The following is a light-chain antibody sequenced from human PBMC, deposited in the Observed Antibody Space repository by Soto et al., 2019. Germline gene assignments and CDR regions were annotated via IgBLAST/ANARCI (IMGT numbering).Light chain of an antibody. V-gene: IGKV1D-12*01. CDR3: QQVNSFPWT. CDR2: AAS. J-gene: IGKJ1*01. Sequence: DIQMTQSPSSVSASVGDRVTITCRAGQGISTWLAWYQQKAGKAPKLLIYAASSLQSGVPSRFSGSQSGTDFTLTISSLQHEDFETYSCQQVNSFPWTLGQGTKVDIK. CDR1: QGISTW.